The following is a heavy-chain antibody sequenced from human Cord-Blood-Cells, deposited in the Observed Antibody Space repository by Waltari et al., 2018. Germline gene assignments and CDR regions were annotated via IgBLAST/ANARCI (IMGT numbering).Heavy chain of an antibody. D-gene: IGHD5-12*01. CDR1: GFTFSSYS. Sequence: EVQLVESGGGLVKPGGSLRLSCAASGFTFSSYSMNWVRQAPGKGLEWVSSMSSSSSYIYYADSVKGRFTISRDNAKNALYLQMNSLRAEDTAVYYCARSSGYDYYYYYYMDVWGKGTTVTVSS. CDR2: MSSSSSYI. V-gene: IGHV3-21*01. J-gene: IGHJ6*03. CDR3: ARSSGYDYYYYYYMDV.